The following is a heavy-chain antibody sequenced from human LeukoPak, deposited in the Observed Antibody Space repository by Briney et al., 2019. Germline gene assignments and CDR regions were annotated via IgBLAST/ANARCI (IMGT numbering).Heavy chain of an antibody. Sequence: SGGSLRLSCAASGFTFSSYAMSWVRQAPGKGLEWVSAISGSGGSTYYADSVKGRFTISRDNSKNTLYLQMNSLRAEDTAVYYCAKEATSGWYTEENNWFDPWGQGTLVTVSS. CDR2: ISGSGGST. CDR1: GFTFSSYA. J-gene: IGHJ5*02. D-gene: IGHD6-19*01. CDR3: AKEATSGWYTEENNWFDP. V-gene: IGHV3-23*01.